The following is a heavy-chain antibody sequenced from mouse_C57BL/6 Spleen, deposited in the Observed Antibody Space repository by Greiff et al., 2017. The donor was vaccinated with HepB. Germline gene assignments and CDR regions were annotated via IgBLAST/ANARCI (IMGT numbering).Heavy chain of an antibody. V-gene: IGHV1-54*01. D-gene: IGHD2-4*01. J-gene: IGHJ3*01. CDR3: ARHYDYDVAWFAY. Sequence: LVESGAELVRPGTSVKVSCKASGYAFTNYLIEWVKQRPGQGLEWIGVINPGSGGTNYNEKFKGKATLTADKSSSTAYMQLSSLTSEDSAVYFCARHYDYDVAWFAYWGQGTLVTVSA. CDR1: GYAFTNYL. CDR2: INPGSGGT.